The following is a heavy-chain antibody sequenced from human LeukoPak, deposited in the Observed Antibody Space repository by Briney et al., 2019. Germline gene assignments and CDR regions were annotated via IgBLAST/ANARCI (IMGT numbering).Heavy chain of an antibody. CDR2: IWSDGSQQ. CDR3: AKEGTRMASSYFDY. D-gene: IGHD2-8*01. J-gene: IGHJ4*02. Sequence: GMSLRLSCAASGFTFRSYSMHWVRQAQGKGLEWVAVIWSDGSQQHYADSVRGRFTISRDNSKNTLYLQMNSLRDEDTAMYYCAKEGTRMASSYFDYWGQGTLITVSS. CDR1: GFTFRSYS. V-gene: IGHV3-33*06.